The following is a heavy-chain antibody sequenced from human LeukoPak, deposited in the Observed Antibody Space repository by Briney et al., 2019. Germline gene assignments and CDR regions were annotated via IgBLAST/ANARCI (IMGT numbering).Heavy chain of an antibody. D-gene: IGHD3-22*01. Sequence: SETLSLTCTVSGGSISSSSYSWGWIRQPPGKGLEWIGSIYYSGSTYYNLSLKSRVTISVDTSKNQFSLKLSSVTAADTAVYYCARQGYTYYYDSSGYYPFDYWGQGTLVTVSS. CDR3: ARQGYTYYYDSSGYYPFDY. CDR2: IYYSGST. V-gene: IGHV4-39*01. J-gene: IGHJ4*02. CDR1: GGSISSSSYS.